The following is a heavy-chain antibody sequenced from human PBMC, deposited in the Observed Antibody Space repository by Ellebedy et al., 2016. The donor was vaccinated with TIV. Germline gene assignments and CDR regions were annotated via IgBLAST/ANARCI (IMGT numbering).Heavy chain of an antibody. CDR1: GGSLSDNY. J-gene: IGHJ3*01. CDR3: VSSVSMDAFDL. D-gene: IGHD2-8*01. Sequence: SETLSLTCAVSGGSLSDNYWTWIRQPPGKGLEWIGYLYYPGSTNYNPSLKSRVTISVNTPRNQFSLKLSSVTAADTAVYYWVSSVSMDAFDLWGQGTMVTVSS. CDR2: LYYPGST. V-gene: IGHV4-59*01.